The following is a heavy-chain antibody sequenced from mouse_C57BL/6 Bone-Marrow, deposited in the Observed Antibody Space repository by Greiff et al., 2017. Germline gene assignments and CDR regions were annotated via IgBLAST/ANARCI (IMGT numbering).Heavy chain of an antibody. J-gene: IGHJ3*01. V-gene: IGHV5-9-1*02. CDR1: GFTFSSYA. Sequence: DVMLVESGAGLVKPGGSLKLSCAASGFTFSSYAMSWVRQTPVKRLEWVAYISRCGDYIYYADTVKGRFTISRDNSRNPLSLQMSRLKSEDTAMYYCTRVGYYYYGRAWFAYWGQGTLVTVSA. CDR3: TRVGYYYYGRAWFAY. CDR2: ISRCGDYI. D-gene: IGHD1-1*01.